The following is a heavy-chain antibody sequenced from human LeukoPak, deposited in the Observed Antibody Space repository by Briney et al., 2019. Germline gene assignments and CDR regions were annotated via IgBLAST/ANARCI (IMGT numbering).Heavy chain of an antibody. CDR3: ARDSSGYYVYFDY. J-gene: IGHJ4*02. CDR1: GFTFSSYW. CDR2: IKQDGSEK. V-gene: IGHV3-7*01. Sequence: PGGSLRLSCAASGFTFSSYWMSWVRQAPGKGLEWVANIKQDGSEKYYVDSVKGRFTISRDNAKNSLYLQMNSLRAGDTAVYYCARDSSGYYVYFDYWGQGTLVTVSS. D-gene: IGHD3-22*01.